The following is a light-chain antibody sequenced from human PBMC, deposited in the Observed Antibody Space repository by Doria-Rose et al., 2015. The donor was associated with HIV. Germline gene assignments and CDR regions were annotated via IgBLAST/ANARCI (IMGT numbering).Light chain of an antibody. CDR2: ENN. J-gene: IGLJ3*02. V-gene: IGLV1-51*02. CDR1: SSNIGNNY. CDR3: GTWDSRLSAGA. Sequence: VSAAPGQKVTISCSGSSSNIGNNYVSWYQQLSGTAPKLLIYENNKRPSGIPDRFSGSKSGTSATLGITGLQTGDEADYYCGTWDSRLSAGAFGGGTKLTVL.